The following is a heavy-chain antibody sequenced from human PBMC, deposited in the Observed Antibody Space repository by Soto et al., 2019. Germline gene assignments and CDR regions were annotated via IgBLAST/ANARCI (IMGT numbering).Heavy chain of an antibody. V-gene: IGHV3-21*01. CDR1: GFTFSSYS. J-gene: IGHJ5*02. CDR2: ISSSSSYI. CDR3: AGYCSGGSCQADLSSIP. Sequence: EVQLVESGGGLVKPGGSLRLSCAASGFTFSSYSMNWVRQAPGKGLEWVSSISSSSSYIYYADSVKGRFTISRDNAKNSLYLQMNSLRAEDTAVYYCAGYCSGGSCQADLSSIPWGQGTLVTVSA. D-gene: IGHD2-15*01.